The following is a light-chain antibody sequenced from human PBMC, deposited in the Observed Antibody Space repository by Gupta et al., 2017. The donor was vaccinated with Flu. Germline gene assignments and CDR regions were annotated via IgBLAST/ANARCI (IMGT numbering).Light chain of an antibody. V-gene: IGLV4-69*01. Sequence: QLVVTQPPSASASLGASVKLTCTLTRGHSTYAIAWHQQQPEKGPQYLMKVNSDGSHTKGDGIPDRFSGSGSGTERYLIISSLQSEDEADYYCQTWGTGTWLFGGGTKLTVL. CDR2: VNSDGSH. CDR3: QTWGTGTWL. CDR1: RGHSTYA. J-gene: IGLJ3*02.